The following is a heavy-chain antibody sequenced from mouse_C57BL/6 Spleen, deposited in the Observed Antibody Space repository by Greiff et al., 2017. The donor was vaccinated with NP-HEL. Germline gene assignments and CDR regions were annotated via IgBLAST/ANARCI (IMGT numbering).Heavy chain of an antibody. J-gene: IGHJ2*01. V-gene: IGHV10-1*01. Sequence: EVKLLESGGGLVQPKGSLKLSCAASGFSFNTYAMNWVRQAPGKGLEWVARIRSKSNNYATYYADSVKDRFTISRDDSESMLYLQMNNLKTEDTAMYYCVRLSNFYYFDYWGQGTTLTVSS. D-gene: IGHD2-5*01. CDR2: IRSKSNNYAT. CDR3: VRLSNFYYFDY. CDR1: GFSFNTYA.